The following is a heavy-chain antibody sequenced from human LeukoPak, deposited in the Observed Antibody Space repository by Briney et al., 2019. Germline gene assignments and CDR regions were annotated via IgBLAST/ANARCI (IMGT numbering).Heavy chain of an antibody. CDR3: AKVSESNYDFLTGYYTPYYFDY. J-gene: IGHJ4*02. CDR1: GFTFSSYW. CDR2: INSDGSTT. V-gene: IGHV3-74*01. D-gene: IGHD3-9*01. Sequence: GGSLRLSCVASGFTFSSYWMHWVRQAPGEGLVWVSRINSDGSTTTYADSVKGRFTISRDNAKNTLYLQMNSLRAEDTAVYYCAKVSESNYDFLTGYYTPYYFDYWGQGTLVTVSS.